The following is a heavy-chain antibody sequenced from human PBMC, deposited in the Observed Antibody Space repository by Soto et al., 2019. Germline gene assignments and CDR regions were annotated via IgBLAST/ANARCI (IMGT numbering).Heavy chain of an antibody. CDR3: ARVPDR. J-gene: IGHJ5*02. CDR2: IYHSGST. V-gene: IGHV4-30-2*01. Sequence: LSLPCGVSGGSIRSGGFSWSWIRQPPGKGLEWIGYIYHSGSTYYNPSLKSRVTISVDRSKNQFSLKLSSVTAEDTAVYYCARVPDRWGQGTLVTVSS. CDR1: GGSIRSGGFS. D-gene: IGHD2-2*01.